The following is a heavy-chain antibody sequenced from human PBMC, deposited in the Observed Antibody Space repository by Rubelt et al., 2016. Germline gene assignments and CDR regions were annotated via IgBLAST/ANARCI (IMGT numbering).Heavy chain of an antibody. CDR1: GFTFGDYA. CDR2: ISYDGTNI. J-gene: IGHJ3*02. V-gene: IGHV3-30*04. CDR3: ARENPTGDAFDI. Sequence: QVQLVESGGGVVQPGRSLRLSCAASGFTFGDYAVHWVRQRPGKGLEWVAVISYDGTNIYYADSVKGRFNISRDNSKNMMYQQMKRLRAEETAVYYCARENPTGDAFDIWGQGTMVTVSS.